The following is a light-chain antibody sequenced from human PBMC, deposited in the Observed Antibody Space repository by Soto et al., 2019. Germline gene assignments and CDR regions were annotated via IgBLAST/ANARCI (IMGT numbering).Light chain of an antibody. Sequence: QSVLTQPASVSGSPGQSITISCTGTTSDVGGYNYVSWYQQHPGKVPKLLIHEVGNRPSGVSNRFSGSKSGNTASLTISGLQAEDEADYYCCSYAGSSTYVFGTGTKVTVL. J-gene: IGLJ1*01. CDR1: TSDVGGYNY. V-gene: IGLV2-14*01. CDR3: CSYAGSSTYV. CDR2: EVG.